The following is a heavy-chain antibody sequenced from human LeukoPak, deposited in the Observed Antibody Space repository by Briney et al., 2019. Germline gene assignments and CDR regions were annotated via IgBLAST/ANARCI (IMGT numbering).Heavy chain of an antibody. D-gene: IGHD6-13*01. CDR2: INPNSGGT. J-gene: IGHJ4*02. Sequence: ASVKVSCKASGYTFTGYYMHWVRQAPGQGLEWMGWINPNSGGTNYAQKFQGRVTMTRDTSISTAYMELSRLRSDDTAVYYCARESSGWSGFDYWGQGTLVTVSS. CDR3: ARESSGWSGFDY. V-gene: IGHV1-2*02. CDR1: GYTFTGYY.